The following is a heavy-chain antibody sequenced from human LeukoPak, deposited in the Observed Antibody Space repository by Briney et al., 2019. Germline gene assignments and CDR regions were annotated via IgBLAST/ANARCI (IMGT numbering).Heavy chain of an antibody. J-gene: IGHJ4*02. D-gene: IGHD5-24*01. CDR1: GGSISSYY. Sequence: SETLSLTCTVSGGSISSYYWSWIRQPPGKGLEWIGYIYYSGSTNYNPSLKSRVTISVDTSKNQFSLKLSSVTAADTAVYYCARAQRRLQAYYFDYWGQGTLVTVSS. CDR3: ARAQRRLQAYYFDY. V-gene: IGHV4-59*01. CDR2: IYYSGST.